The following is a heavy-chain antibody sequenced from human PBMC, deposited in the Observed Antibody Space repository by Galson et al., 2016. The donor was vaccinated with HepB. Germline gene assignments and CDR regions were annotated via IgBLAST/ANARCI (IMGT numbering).Heavy chain of an antibody. CDR1: GDSNSSSDYY. CDR3: ARLLVWGSDWYFDL. J-gene: IGHJ2*01. CDR2: IYFSGRT. V-gene: IGHV4-39*01. D-gene: IGHD3-16*01. Sequence: SETLSLTCTVSGDSNSSSDYYWGWIRQPPGKGLEWIGGIYFSGRTYYNPSLKSRVSISVDTSKNQFALKLRSVTAADTAVYSCARLLVWGSDWYFDLWGRDTLVTVSS.